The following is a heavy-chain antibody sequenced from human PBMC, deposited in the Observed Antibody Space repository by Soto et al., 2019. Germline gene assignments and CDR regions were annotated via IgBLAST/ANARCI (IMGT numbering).Heavy chain of an antibody. D-gene: IGHD1-1*01. CDR1: GYTFTSYG. V-gene: IGHV1-18*01. CDR3: ARGRYGDY. J-gene: IGHJ4*02. CDR2: ISAHNGNT. Sequence: QDHLVQSGAEVKKPGASVKVSCKGSGYTFTSYGITWVRQAPGQGLEWMGWISAHNGNTDYAQKLQGRVTVTRDTSTSTAYMELRSLRSADTAVYYCARGRYGDYWGQGALVTVSS.